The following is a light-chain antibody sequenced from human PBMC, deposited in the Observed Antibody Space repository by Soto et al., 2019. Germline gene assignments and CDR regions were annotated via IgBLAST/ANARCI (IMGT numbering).Light chain of an antibody. Sequence: DIQMTQSPSSLSASVGDRVTITCRASQTISRYLNWYQQRPGKAPKLLIFGASSLQSGVPSRFSGSGSETDFTLAISSLHPEDSATYYCPQTSSSPWTFGQGTKVDTK. CDR3: PQTSSSPWT. J-gene: IGKJ1*01. CDR2: GAS. V-gene: IGKV1-39*01. CDR1: QTISRY.